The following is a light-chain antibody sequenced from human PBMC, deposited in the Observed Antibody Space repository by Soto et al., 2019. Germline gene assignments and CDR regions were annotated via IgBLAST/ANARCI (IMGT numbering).Light chain of an antibody. CDR2: DAS. CDR3: QQRSNWPLMYT. CDR1: QSVSSY. J-gene: IGKJ2*01. Sequence: EIVLTQSPATLSLSPGERATLSCRASQSVSSYLAWYQQKPGQAPRLLIYDASNRATGIPARFSGSAYGTDFTLTISSLEPEEFAVYYCQQRSNWPLMYTFGQGTKLEIK. V-gene: IGKV3-11*01.